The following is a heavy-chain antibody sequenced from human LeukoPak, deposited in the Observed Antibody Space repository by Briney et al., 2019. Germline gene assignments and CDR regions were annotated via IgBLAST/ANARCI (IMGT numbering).Heavy chain of an antibody. CDR1: GFTFSSLW. Sequence: PGGSLRLSCAASGFTFSSLWMSWVRQAPGRGPEWVANINQDGGTTYYVASVKGRFTISRGNAKNSLSLQMSSLRAEDTAVYYCTKDRQGPNQYHMDVWGKGITVTVSS. J-gene: IGHJ6*03. CDR3: TKDRQGPNQYHMDV. CDR2: INQDGGTT. V-gene: IGHV3-7*01.